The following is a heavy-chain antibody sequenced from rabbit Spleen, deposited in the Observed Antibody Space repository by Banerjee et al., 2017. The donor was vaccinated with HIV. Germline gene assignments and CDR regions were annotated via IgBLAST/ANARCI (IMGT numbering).Heavy chain of an antibody. Sequence: QEQLVESGGGLVKPGASLTLTCTASGVSFTSNYYMCCVRQAPGKGLEWIACIDTGSSGFSYFASWAKGRLTISKTSSTTVTLQVTSMTAADTATYFCARDSVTSFSSYGMDLWGPGTLVTVS. J-gene: IGHJ6*01. CDR3: ARDSVTSFSSYGMDL. D-gene: IGHD1-1*01. CDR1: GVSFTSNYY. CDR2: IDTGSSGFS. V-gene: IGHV1S45*01.